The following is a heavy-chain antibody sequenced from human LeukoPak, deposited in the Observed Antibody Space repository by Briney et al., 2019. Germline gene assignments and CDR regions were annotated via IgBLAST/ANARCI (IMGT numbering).Heavy chain of an antibody. J-gene: IGHJ5*02. D-gene: IGHD3-16*02. CDR1: GYTFTSYD. V-gene: IGHV1-8*01. CDR3: ATDLYQLSSISFDP. Sequence: ASVKVFCKASGYTFTSYDINWVRQATGQGLEWMGWMNPNSGNTGYAQKFQGRVTMTEDTSTDTAYMELSSLRSEDTAVYYCATDLYQLSSISFDPWGQGTLVTVSS. CDR2: MNPNSGNT.